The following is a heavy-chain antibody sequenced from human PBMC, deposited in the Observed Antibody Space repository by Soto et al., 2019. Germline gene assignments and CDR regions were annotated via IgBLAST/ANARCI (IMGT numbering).Heavy chain of an antibody. J-gene: IGHJ3*01. Sequence: QITLKGSGPTLVKPTQTLTLTFTLSGISLSTSGVGLGWVRQTPGKALEWLALIYWNDDKHYSPSLQSRLTITKDTSKNQAVLTMTNMDPVDTATYYCARGLATLPVFAFDVWGEGTVVTVSS. CDR2: IYWNDDK. V-gene: IGHV2-5*01. CDR3: ARGLATLPVFAFDV. CDR1: GISLSTSGVG. D-gene: IGHD1-1*01.